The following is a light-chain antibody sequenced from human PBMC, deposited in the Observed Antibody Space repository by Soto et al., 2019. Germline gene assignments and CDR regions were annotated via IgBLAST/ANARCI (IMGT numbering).Light chain of an antibody. CDR1: QSVSSY. CDR2: DAS. V-gene: IGKV3-11*01. J-gene: IGKJ4*01. Sequence: EIVLTQSPATLSLSPGERATLSCRASQSVSSYLAWYQQKPGQAPRLLIYDASNRATGIPARFSGSGSGTVFTLTISSLQPDDSATYYCHQFHDYPVTFGGGTKVQI. CDR3: HQFHDYPVT.